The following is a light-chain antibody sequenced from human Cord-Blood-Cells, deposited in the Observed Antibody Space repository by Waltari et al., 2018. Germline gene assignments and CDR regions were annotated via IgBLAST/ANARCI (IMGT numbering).Light chain of an antibody. V-gene: IGLV2-23*01. Sequence: QSALTQPASVSGSPGQSITISCTGTSSDVGSYNLVSWYQQHPGKAPKLMIYEGSKRPSVVSNRFSGSKSGNMASLTISGLQAEDEADYYCCSYAGSSTWVFGGGTKLTVL. CDR3: CSYAGSSTWV. J-gene: IGLJ3*02. CDR1: SSDVGSYNL. CDR2: EGS.